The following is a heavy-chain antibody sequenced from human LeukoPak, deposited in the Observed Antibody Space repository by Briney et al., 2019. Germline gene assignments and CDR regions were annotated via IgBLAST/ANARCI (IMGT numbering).Heavy chain of an antibody. V-gene: IGHV1-69*05. CDR2: TIPIFGTA. CDR1: GGTFSSYA. D-gene: IGHD3-10*01. Sequence: GASVKVSCKASGGTFSSYAISWVRQAPGQGLEWMGGTIPIFGTANYAQKFQGRVTMTSDTSTNTVYMELSSLRSDDTAVYYCAKIKGYYSRGGMDVWGQGTTVTVSS. CDR3: AKIKGYYSRGGMDV. J-gene: IGHJ6*02.